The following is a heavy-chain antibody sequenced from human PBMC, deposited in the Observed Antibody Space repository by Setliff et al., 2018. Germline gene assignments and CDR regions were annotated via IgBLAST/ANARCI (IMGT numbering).Heavy chain of an antibody. D-gene: IGHD6-13*01. Sequence: SSESLSLTCTVSGDSISSGDDFWSWIRQPPGKGLEWIGSIYYTTNGHYNPSLKSRVTISVDTSKNQFSLKLSSVTAADTAVYYCARSIYSSSWYEYWGQGTLVTV. J-gene: IGHJ4*02. CDR1: GDSISSGDDF. V-gene: IGHV4-30-4*08. CDR2: IYYTTNG. CDR3: ARSIYSSSWYEY.